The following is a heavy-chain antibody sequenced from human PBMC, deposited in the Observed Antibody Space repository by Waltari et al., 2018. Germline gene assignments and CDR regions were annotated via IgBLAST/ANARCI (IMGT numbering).Heavy chain of an antibody. CDR3: ARRFGGYYGMDV. CDR1: GYRFTSHW. CDR2: IYPGDADT. D-gene: IGHD3-10*01. Sequence: EVQLVQSGAAVNKPGESIRIFCRGSGYRFTSHWIAWVRQMPGKGLEGMGIIYPGDADTRYSPSFQGQVTISAEKSITTPYLQWSSRKASDTAMYYCARRFGGYYGMDVWGQGTTVTVSS. J-gene: IGHJ6*02. V-gene: IGHV5-51*01.